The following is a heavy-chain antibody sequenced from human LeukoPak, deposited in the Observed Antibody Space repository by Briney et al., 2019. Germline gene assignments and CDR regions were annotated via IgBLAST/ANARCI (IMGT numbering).Heavy chain of an antibody. CDR2: IYHSGST. D-gene: IGHD6-19*01. CDR1: GYSISSGYY. CDR3: AGHIAVAGSSGNWFDP. V-gene: IGHV4-38-2*02. Sequence: PSETLSLTCTVSGYSISSGYYWGWIRQPPGQGLEWIGSIYHSGSTYYNPSLKSRVTISVDTSKNQFSLKLSSVTAADTAVYYCAGHIAVAGSSGNWFDPWGQGTLVTVSS. J-gene: IGHJ5*02.